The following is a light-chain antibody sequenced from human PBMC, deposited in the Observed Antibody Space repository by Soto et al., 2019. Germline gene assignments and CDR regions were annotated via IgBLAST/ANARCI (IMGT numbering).Light chain of an antibody. CDR3: AAWDDTLSGYV. J-gene: IGLJ1*01. CDR1: SSNIGSNY. V-gene: IGLV1-47*01. CDR2: RNN. Sequence: QSALTQPPSASGTPGQRVTISCSGSSSNIGSNYVYWYQQLPGTAPKLLIYRNNQRPSGVPDRFSGSKSGTSASLAISGLRSGDEVDYYCAAWDDTLSGYVFGTGTKVTAL.